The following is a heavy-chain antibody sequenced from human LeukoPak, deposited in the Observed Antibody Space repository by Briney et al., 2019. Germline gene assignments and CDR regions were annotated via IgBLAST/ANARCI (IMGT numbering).Heavy chain of an antibody. V-gene: IGHV3-53*01. CDR3: ARPPPAAGTPFDY. CDR2: IYSGGST. CDR1: GFTVSSNY. D-gene: IGHD6-13*01. Sequence: PGGSLRLSCAASGFTVSSNYMSWVRQAPGKGLEWVSVIYSGGSTYYADSVKGRFTISRDNAKNSLYLQMNSLRAEDTAVYYCARPPPAAGTPFDYWGQGTLVTVSS. J-gene: IGHJ4*02.